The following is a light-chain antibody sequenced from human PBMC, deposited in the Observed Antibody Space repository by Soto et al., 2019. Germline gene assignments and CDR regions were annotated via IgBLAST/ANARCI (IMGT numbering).Light chain of an antibody. Sequence: DIQMTQSPSTLSASVGDRVTISCRASQFITTWLAWYQQKPGKAPKLLIYKASSLESGVPSRFSGSGSGTDFTLTITSLQPDDFETYYCQQYDSYPWTFGRGTKVEIK. J-gene: IGKJ1*01. V-gene: IGKV1-5*03. CDR2: KAS. CDR1: QFITTW. CDR3: QQYDSYPWT.